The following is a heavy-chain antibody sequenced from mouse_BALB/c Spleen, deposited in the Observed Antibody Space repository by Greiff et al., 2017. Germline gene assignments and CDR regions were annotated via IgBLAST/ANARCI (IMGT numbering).Heavy chain of an antibody. CDR2: ISSGSSTI. CDR1: GFTFSSFG. J-gene: IGHJ1*01. CDR3: ARKDGSRYWYFDV. Sequence: EVKVEESGGGLVQPGGSRKLSCAASGFTFSSFGMHWVRQAPEKGLEWVAYISSGSSTIYYADTVKGRFTISRDNPKNTLFLQMTSLRSEDTAMYYCARKDGSRYWYFDVWGAGTTVTVSS. D-gene: IGHD1-1*01. V-gene: IGHV5-17*02.